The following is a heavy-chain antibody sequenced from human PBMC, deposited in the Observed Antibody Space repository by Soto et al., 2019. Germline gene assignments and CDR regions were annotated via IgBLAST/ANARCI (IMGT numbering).Heavy chain of an antibody. D-gene: IGHD3-10*01. J-gene: IGHJ4*01. Sequence: PGESLKISCNGSGYSFTTYWIAWVRQMPGKGLEWVGIIYPGDSDTRYSPSFEGHVTISVDKSISTAFLQWNSLKASDNAIYYCARHSTSAPKDYWGQGTLVTVYS. CDR2: IYPGDSDT. V-gene: IGHV5-51*01. CDR1: GYSFTTYW. CDR3: ARHSTSAPKDY.